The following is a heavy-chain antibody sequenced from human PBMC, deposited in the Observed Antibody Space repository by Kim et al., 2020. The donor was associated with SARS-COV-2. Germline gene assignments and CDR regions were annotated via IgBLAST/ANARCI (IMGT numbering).Heavy chain of an antibody. CDR3: SYSAYDYGRDVWYYYDMDV. V-gene: IGHV3-49*03. CDR1: GFTFGDYA. CDR2: IRSKAYGGTT. Sequence: GGSLRLSCTASGFTFGDYAMSWFRQAPGKGLEWVGFIRSKAYGGTTEYAASVKGRFTISRDDSKSIAYLQMNSLKTEDTAVYYCSYSAYDYGRDVWYYYDMDVWGKGTTVTVSS. D-gene: IGHD5-12*01. J-gene: IGHJ6*03.